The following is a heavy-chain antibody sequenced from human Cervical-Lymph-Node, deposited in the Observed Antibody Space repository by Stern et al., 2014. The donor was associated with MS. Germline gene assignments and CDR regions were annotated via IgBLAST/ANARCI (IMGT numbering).Heavy chain of an antibody. D-gene: IGHD3-3*01. CDR3: ARGQVFDFWSGYYGPSFDY. CDR2: ISDSGSS. CDR1: SGSISSGGYY. J-gene: IGHJ4*02. V-gene: IGHV4-31*03. Sequence: QVQLVQSGPGLVKPSQTLSLTCTVSSGSISSGGYYWSWIRQHPGKGLEWIGYISDSGSSYYNPSLRSRVILSEGTSKNQFSLKLSSVTAADTAMYYCARGQVFDFWSGYYGPSFDYWGQGILVTVSS.